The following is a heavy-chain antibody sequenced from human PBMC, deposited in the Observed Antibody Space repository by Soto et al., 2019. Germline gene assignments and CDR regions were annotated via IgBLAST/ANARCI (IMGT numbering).Heavy chain of an antibody. CDR2: INPAGTIT. CDR1: GYTFSHYW. Sequence: GGSLRLSCAASGYTFSHYWIHWVRQTPGKGLVWVSRINPAGTITNYADSVEGRFTISRDNADSALFLQMNSLSAEDTAIYYCTSDTFGLRDTWGQGTLVTVYS. V-gene: IGHV3-74*01. J-gene: IGHJ5*02. CDR3: TSDTFGLRDT. D-gene: IGHD3-16*01.